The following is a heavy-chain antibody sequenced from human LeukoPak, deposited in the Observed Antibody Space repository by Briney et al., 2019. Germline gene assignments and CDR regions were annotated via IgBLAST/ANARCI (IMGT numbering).Heavy chain of an antibody. CDR2: INSDGSEG. V-gene: IGHV3-7*03. D-gene: IGHD2-15*01. CDR3: ARDRSL. J-gene: IGHJ6*02. Sequence: GGSLRLSCAVSGFTFSGFWMSWSRQAPGKGLEWVASINSDGSEGYYADVVKGRFTISRDNAKNSLYLQINSLRAEDTAVYYCARDRSLWGQGTTVTVSS. CDR1: GFTFSGFW.